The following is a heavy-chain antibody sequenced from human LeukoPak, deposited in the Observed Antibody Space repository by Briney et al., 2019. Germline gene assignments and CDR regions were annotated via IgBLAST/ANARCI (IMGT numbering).Heavy chain of an antibody. J-gene: IGHJ4*02. V-gene: IGHV3-21*01. CDR2: ITASSTST. CDR3: ARTYYDILTGYNPYFDY. D-gene: IGHD3-9*01. Sequence: GGSLRLSCAASGFTFSTYTMSWVRQPPGKGLVWVSSITASSTSTYYADSVKGRFTISRDNAKNSLYLQMNSLRAEDTAVYYCARTYYDILTGYNPYFDYWGQGTLVTVSS. CDR1: GFTFSTYT.